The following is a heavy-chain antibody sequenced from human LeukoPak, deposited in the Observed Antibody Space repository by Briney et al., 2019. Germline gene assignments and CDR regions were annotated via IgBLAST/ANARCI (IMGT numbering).Heavy chain of an antibody. CDR1: GFTFSSYS. Sequence: GGSLRLSCAASGFTFSSYSMNWVRQAPGKGLEWVSSISSSSSYIYYADSVKGRFTISRDNAKNTLYLQMNSLRAEDTAVYYCALVVTTRADYWGQGTLVTVSS. CDR2: ISSSSSYI. J-gene: IGHJ4*02. D-gene: IGHD5-12*01. V-gene: IGHV3-21*01. CDR3: ALVVTTRADY.